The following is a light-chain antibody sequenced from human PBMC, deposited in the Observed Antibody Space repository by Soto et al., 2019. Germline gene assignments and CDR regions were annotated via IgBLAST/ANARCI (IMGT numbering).Light chain of an antibody. CDR2: SAS. Sequence: IQLTQSPTSLSASVGDRVTIPCRASQGIDSYLAWYQRKPGEAPKLLSYSASTLQSGVPSRFSGRGSGTDFTLSISSLQPEDFATYYCQQLYTYPYTFGQGTKVEIK. CDR3: QQLYTYPYT. J-gene: IGKJ2*01. V-gene: IGKV1-9*01. CDR1: QGIDSY.